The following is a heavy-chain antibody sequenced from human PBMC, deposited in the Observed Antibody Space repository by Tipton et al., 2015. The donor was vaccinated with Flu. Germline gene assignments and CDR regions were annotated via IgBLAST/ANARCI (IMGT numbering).Heavy chain of an antibody. Sequence: TLSLTCTVSGGSISSGGYYWSWIRQHPGKGLEWIGYIYYSGSTYYNPSLKSRVTISVDTSKNQFSLKLSSVTAADTAVYYCAREVTAGGGHYYGMDVWGQGTTVTVSS. CDR2: IYYSGST. D-gene: IGHD2-21*02. CDR3: AREVTAGGGHYYGMDV. CDR1: GGSISSGGYY. J-gene: IGHJ6*02. V-gene: IGHV4-31*03.